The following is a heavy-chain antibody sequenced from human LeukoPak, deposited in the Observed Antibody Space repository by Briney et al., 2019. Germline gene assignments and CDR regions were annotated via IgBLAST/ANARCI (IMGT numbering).Heavy chain of an antibody. CDR3: ARDLVLYGDY. D-gene: IGHD4-17*01. CDR2: ITSSSYI. Sequence: GGSLRLSCAASGFTFSCYSMNWVRQAPGRGLEWVSSITSSSYIYYADSVKGRFTISRDNAKNSLYLQMNSLRAEDTAVYYCARDLVLYGDYWGQGTLVTVSS. V-gene: IGHV3-21*01. J-gene: IGHJ4*02. CDR1: GFTFSCYS.